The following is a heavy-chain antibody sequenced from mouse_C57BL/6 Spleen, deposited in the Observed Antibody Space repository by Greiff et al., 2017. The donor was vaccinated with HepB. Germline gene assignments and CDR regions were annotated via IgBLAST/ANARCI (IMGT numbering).Heavy chain of an antibody. Sequence: QVQLQQPGAELVRPGSSVKLSCKASGYTFTSYWMDWVKQRPGQGLEWIGNIYPSDSETHYNQKFKDKATLTVDKSSSTAYMQSSSLTSEDSAVYYCARSGYYGNYGWFAYWGQGTLVTVSA. D-gene: IGHD2-1*01. V-gene: IGHV1-61*01. CDR2: IYPSDSET. CDR1: GYTFTSYW. CDR3: ARSGYYGNYGWFAY. J-gene: IGHJ3*01.